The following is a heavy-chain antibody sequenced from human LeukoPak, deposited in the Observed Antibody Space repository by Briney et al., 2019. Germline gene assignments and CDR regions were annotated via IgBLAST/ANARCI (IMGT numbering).Heavy chain of an antibody. Sequence: GGSLRLSCAASGFTFSSFAMSWVRQAPGKGLEWVSTISTTGGSKYYADSVKGRFTISRDISKSTLYLQMNSLRAEDTAVYYCARVEGYCSSTSCRPNYFDLWGRGTLVTVSS. V-gene: IGHV3-23*01. J-gene: IGHJ2*01. CDR2: ISTTGGSK. D-gene: IGHD2-2*01. CDR1: GFTFSSFA. CDR3: ARVEGYCSSTSCRPNYFDL.